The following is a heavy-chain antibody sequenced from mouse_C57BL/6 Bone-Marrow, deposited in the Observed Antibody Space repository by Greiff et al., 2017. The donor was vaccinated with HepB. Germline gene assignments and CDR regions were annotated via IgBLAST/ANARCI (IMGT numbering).Heavy chain of an antibody. D-gene: IGHD2-12*01. CDR2: ISYSGST. J-gene: IGHJ3*01. Sequence: EVMLVESGPGMVKPSQSLSLTCTVTGYSITSGYDWHWIRHFPGNKLEWMGYISYSGSTNYNPSLKSRISITHDTSKNHFFLKLNSVTTEDTATYYCAREGELRRGWFAYWGQGTLVTVSA. CDR1: GYSITSGYD. CDR3: AREGELRRGWFAY. V-gene: IGHV3-1*01.